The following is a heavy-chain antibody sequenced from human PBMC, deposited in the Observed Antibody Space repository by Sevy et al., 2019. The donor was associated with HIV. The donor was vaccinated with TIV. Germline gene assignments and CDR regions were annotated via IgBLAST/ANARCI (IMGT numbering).Heavy chain of an antibody. CDR1: GGSFSGYY. V-gene: IGHV4-34*01. J-gene: IGHJ4*02. CDR2: INHTGGT. Sequence: SETLSLTCAVYGGSFSGYYWRWIRQPPGKGLEWIGEINHTGGTNYNPSLKSRVTISVDKSNNQFSLRLTSITAADTAMYYCASLDHWGQGTLVTVSS. CDR3: ASLDH.